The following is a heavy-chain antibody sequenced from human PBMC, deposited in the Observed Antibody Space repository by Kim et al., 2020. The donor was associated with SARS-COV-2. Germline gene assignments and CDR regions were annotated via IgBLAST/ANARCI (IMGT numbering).Heavy chain of an antibody. J-gene: IGHJ5*02. CDR1: GFTFSSYS. CDR2: ISSSSSYI. Sequence: GGSLRLSCAASGFTFSSYSMNWVRQAPGKGLEWVSSISSSSSYIYYADSVKGRFTISRDNAKNSLYLQMNSLRAEDTAVYYCARDRESYYYDSSGYSGWFDPWGQGTLVTVSS. V-gene: IGHV3-21*01. D-gene: IGHD3-22*01. CDR3: ARDRESYYYDSSGYSGWFDP.